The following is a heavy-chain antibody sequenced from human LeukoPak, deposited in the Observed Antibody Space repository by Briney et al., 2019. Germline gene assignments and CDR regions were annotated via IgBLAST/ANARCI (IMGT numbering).Heavy chain of an antibody. V-gene: IGHV3-15*01. CDR1: GFSFRNAW. CDR3: TSISASVVGERFDY. CDR2: IKSKIDGRTP. J-gene: IGHJ4*02. Sequence: AGSLRRAGAGSGFSFRNAWRRWVRHGPGKGREWRGRIKSKIDGRTPDYAAPVKGRFTISRDDSKNTVDLQMNSLKTEDTGVYYCTSISASVVGERFDYWGQGTQVTVSS. D-gene: IGHD2-15*01.